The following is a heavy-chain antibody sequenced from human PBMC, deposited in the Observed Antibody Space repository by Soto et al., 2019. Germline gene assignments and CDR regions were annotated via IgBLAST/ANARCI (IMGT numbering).Heavy chain of an antibody. CDR1: GFSLSNARMS. V-gene: IGHV2-26*01. CDR2: IFSNDAK. D-gene: IGHD3-10*01. Sequence: QVTLKESGPVLVKPTETLTLTCTVSGFSLSNARMSVSWIRQPPGKALEWLAHIFSNDAKSYSASLKNRLTISKDTSKSQVVLTMTKMDPVDTATYNCARSRGWGWLGPNDYWGQGTLVTVSS. CDR3: ARSRGWGWLGPNDY. J-gene: IGHJ4*02.